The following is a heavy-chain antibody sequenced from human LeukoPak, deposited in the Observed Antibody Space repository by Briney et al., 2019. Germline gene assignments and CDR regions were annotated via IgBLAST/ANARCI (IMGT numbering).Heavy chain of an antibody. CDR1: GYTFTGHY. V-gene: IGHV1-2*02. Sequence: GASVKVSCKASGYTFTGHYIQWVRQAPGQGLEWMGWINPHSGGTNYAQKFQGRVTMTRDTSISTAYMELSRLRSDDTAVYYCARVELRTTYDSSGYLMEWDAFDIWGQGTMVTVSS. CDR3: ARVELRTTYDSSGYLMEWDAFDI. CDR2: INPHSGGT. J-gene: IGHJ3*02. D-gene: IGHD3-22*01.